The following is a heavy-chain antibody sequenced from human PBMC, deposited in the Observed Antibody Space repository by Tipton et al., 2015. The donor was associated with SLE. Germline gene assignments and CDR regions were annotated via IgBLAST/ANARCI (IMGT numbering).Heavy chain of an antibody. J-gene: IGHJ6*02. CDR3: ARHSGDYYYYDLDV. Sequence: LRLSCSVSGGSISGNSNYWSWIRQPAGKGLEWIGRIYTSGITNYNPSLKSRVTISVDTSKYQFSLRLTSVTAADTAVYYCARHSGDYYYYDLDVWGQGTTVTVFS. CDR2: IYTSGIT. V-gene: IGHV4-61*02. CDR1: GGSISGNSNY.